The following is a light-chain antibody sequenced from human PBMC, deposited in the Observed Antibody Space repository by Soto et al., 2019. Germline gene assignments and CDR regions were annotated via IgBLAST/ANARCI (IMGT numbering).Light chain of an antibody. J-gene: IGLJ2*01. V-gene: IGLV1-47*01. Sequence: QSVLTQPPSASGTPGQRVTISCSGSSSNIGSYYVYWYQQLPGTAPKLLIYRNDQRPSGVPDRFSGSKSGTSASLAISGLRSEDEADYYCAAWDDSLRVVFGGGTKLNVL. CDR1: SSNIGSYY. CDR3: AAWDDSLRVV. CDR2: RND.